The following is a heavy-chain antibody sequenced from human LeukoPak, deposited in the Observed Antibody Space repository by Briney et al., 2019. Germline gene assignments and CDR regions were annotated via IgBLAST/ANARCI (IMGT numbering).Heavy chain of an antibody. Sequence: GRSLRLSCAASGFTFSSYAMHWVRQAPGKGLEWVAVISYDGSNKYYADSVKGRFTISRDNSKNTLYLQMNSLRAEDTAVYYCARASSYSNYYFDHWGQGTLVTVSS. V-gene: IGHV3-30*04. J-gene: IGHJ4*02. CDR3: ARASSYSNYYFDH. CDR2: ISYDGSNK. CDR1: GFTFSSYA. D-gene: IGHD4-11*01.